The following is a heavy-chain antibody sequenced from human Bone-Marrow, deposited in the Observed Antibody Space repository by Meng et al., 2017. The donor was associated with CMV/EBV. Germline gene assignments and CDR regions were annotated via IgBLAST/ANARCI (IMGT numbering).Heavy chain of an antibody. Sequence: SETLSLTCTVSGYSISSGYYWGWIRQPPGKGLEWIGSIYHSGSTYYNPSLKSRVTISVDTSKNQFSLKLSSVTAADTAVYYCARVGYAVRGGDWFDPWGQGTLVTVYS. J-gene: IGHJ5*02. D-gene: IGHD3-10*01. V-gene: IGHV4-38-2*02. CDR2: IYHSGST. CDR3: ARVGYAVRGGDWFDP. CDR1: GYSISSGYY.